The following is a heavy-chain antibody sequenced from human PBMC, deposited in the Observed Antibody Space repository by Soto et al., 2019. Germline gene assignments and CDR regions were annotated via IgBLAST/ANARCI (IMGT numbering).Heavy chain of an antibody. CDR3: ARGAAKSYFDY. J-gene: IGHJ4*02. Sequence: SETLSLTCAVYGGSFSGYYWSWIRQPPGKGLEWIGEINHSGSTNYNPSLKSRVTISVDTSKNQFSLKLSSVTAADTAVYYCARGAAKSYFDYWGQGTLVTVS. CDR1: GGSFSGYY. V-gene: IGHV4-34*01. CDR2: INHSGST.